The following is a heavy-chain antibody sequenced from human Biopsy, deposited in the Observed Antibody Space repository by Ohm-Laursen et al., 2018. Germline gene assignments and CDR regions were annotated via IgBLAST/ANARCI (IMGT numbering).Heavy chain of an antibody. CDR1: GGTFTNYA. V-gene: IGHV1-69*13. J-gene: IGHJ4*02. CDR2: IIPIFDTA. Sequence: SVKVSCKASGGTFTNYAISWVRQAPGQGLEWMGGIIPIFDTANYAQKFQGRVTITADESTSTVDMELTSLTSDDTAVYFCAREAIGYQLPCDDWGQGTLVTVSS. D-gene: IGHD2-2*01. CDR3: AREAIGYQLPCDD.